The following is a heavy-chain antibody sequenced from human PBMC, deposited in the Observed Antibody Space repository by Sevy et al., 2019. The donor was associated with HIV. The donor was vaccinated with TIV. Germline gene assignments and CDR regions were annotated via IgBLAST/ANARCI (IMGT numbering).Heavy chain of an antibody. CDR2: IWSDGSNK. V-gene: IGHV3-33*01. CDR3: AREERSGTTTSFDY. J-gene: IGHJ4*02. CDR1: GFTFSDYG. D-gene: IGHD1-7*01. Sequence: GGSLRLSCAASGFTFSDYGMHWVRQAPGKGLEWVAVIWSDGSNKYYGDSVKGRFTISRDSSKNTLFLQMNSRGVDDTAVYYCAREERSGTTTSFDYWGQGALVTVSS.